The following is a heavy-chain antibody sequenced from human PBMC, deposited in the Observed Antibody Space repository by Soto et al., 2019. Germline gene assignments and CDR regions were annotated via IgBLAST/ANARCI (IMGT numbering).Heavy chain of an antibody. CDR2: ISYDGSNK. D-gene: IGHD3-3*01. V-gene: IGHV3-30-3*01. CDR3: ARAEYDFWSGYYKLDYYYYGMDV. CDR1: GFTFSSYA. Sequence: GGSLRLSCAASGFTFSSYAMHWVRQAPGKGLEWVAVISYDGSNKYYADSVKGRFTISRDNSKNTLYLQMNSLRAEDTAVYYCARAEYDFWSGYYKLDYYYYGMDVWGQGTTVTVSS. J-gene: IGHJ6*02.